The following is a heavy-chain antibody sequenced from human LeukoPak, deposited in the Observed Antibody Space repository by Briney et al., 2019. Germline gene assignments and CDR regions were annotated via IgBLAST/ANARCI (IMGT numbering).Heavy chain of an antibody. Sequence: SETLSLTCTVSGGSISSSSYFWGWIRQPPGKGLEWIGSLSYSGITYYNPSLKSRVTISVDTSKNQFSMKLSSVTAADTAVYYCARRGSYLPFGYWGQGTLITVSS. J-gene: IGHJ4*02. V-gene: IGHV4-39*01. CDR3: ARRGSYLPFGY. CDR1: GGSISSSSYF. CDR2: LSYSGIT. D-gene: IGHD1-26*01.